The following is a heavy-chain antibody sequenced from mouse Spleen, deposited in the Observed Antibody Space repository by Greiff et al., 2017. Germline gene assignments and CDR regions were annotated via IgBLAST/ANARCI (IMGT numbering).Heavy chain of an antibody. D-gene: IGHD1-1*01. J-gene: IGHJ2*01. CDR1: GYTFTSYW. CDR2: IDPSDSYT. CDR3: ARSDYYDGSYGYFDY. Sequence: QVQLQQPGAELVMPGASVKLSCKASGYTFTSYWMHWVKQRPGQGLEWIGEIDPSDSYTNYNQKFKGKATLTVDKSSSTAYMQLSSLTSEDSAVYYCARSDYYDGSYGYFDYWGQGTTLTVSS. V-gene: IGHV1-69*01.